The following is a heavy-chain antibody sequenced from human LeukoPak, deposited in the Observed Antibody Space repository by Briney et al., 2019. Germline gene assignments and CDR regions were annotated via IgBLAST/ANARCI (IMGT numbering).Heavy chain of an antibody. J-gene: IGHJ6*03. Sequence: PGGSLRLSCAASGFTFSSYGMSWVRQAPGKGLEWVSAISGSGGSTYYADSVKGRFTISRDNSKNTLYLQMNSLRAEDTAVYYCAKDSRGYSYGYKGYYMDVWGKGTTVTISS. CDR3: AKDSRGYSYGYKGYYMDV. D-gene: IGHD5-18*01. CDR1: GFTFSSYG. V-gene: IGHV3-23*01. CDR2: ISGSGGST.